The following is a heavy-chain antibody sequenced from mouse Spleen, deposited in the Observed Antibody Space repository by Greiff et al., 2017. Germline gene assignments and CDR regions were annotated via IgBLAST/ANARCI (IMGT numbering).Heavy chain of an antibody. Sequence: EVQLVESGGGLVKPGGSLKLSCAASGFTFSSYAMSWVRQTPEKRLEWVATISRGGSYTYYPDSVKGRFTISRDNAKNTLYLQMSSLRSEDTAMYYCARQDEYYFDYWGQGTTLTVSS. V-gene: IGHV5-9-3*01. CDR1: GFTFSSYA. J-gene: IGHJ2*01. CDR2: ISRGGSYT. CDR3: ARQDEYYFDY.